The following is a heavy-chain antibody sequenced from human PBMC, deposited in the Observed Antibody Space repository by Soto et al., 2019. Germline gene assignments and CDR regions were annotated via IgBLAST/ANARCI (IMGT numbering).Heavy chain of an antibody. V-gene: IGHV1-46*01. D-gene: IGHD2-2*01. CDR3: ARVVHGPSTLDY. CDR1: GYTFTSYY. J-gene: IGHJ4*02. CDR2: INPSGGST. Sequence: ASVKVSCKASGYTFTSYYMHWVRQAPGQGLEWMGIINPSGGSTSYAQKFQGRVTMTRDTSISTAYMELSRLRSDDTAVYYCARVVHGPSTLDYWGQGTLVTVSS.